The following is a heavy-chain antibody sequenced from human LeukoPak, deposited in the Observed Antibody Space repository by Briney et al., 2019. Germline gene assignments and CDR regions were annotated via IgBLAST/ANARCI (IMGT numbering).Heavy chain of an antibody. D-gene: IGHD6-13*01. Sequence: PGGSLRLTCAASGFAFSSYEMNWVRQAPGKGLEWIGSIYHSGRTYYNPSLKSRVTISVDTPKNQFSLKLSSVTAADTAVYYCAREGDSSSVGWFDPWGQGTLVTVSS. CDR3: AREGDSSSVGWFDP. J-gene: IGHJ5*02. V-gene: IGHV4-38-2*02. CDR1: GFAFSSYE. CDR2: IYHSGRT.